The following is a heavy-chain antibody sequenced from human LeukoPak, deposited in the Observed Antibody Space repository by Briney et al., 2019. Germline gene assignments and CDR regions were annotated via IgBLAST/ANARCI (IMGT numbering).Heavy chain of an antibody. CDR1: GYSISSGYY. Sequence: PSETLSLTCAVSGYSISSGYYWGGIRQPPGQGLEGIGSIYHSGITYYNPSLKSRVTISVDTSKNQFSLKLSSVNTAGTGGFVCEGQHDRAAYFFYWGERTLVTVSS. CDR3: EGQHDRAAYFFY. J-gene: IGHJ4*02. V-gene: IGHV4-38-2*01. CDR2: IYHSGIT. D-gene: IGHD3-22*01.